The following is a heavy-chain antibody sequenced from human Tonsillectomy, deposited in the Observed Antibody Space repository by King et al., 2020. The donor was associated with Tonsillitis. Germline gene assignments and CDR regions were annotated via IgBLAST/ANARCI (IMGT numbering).Heavy chain of an antibody. J-gene: IGHJ4*02. V-gene: IGHV3-23*01. D-gene: IGHD3-22*01. CDR2: ITGSGDRT. CDR1: GFTFSSYA. CDR3: AKDGGYFDTSGYYYD. Sequence: VQLLESGGGLVQPGGSLRLSCAASGFTFSSYAMSWIRQAPGKGLEWVSAITGSGDRTYYADSVKGRFTISRDNSKDTLYLQTNSLRAEDTAVYYCAKDGGYFDTSGYYYDWGQGTPVTVSS.